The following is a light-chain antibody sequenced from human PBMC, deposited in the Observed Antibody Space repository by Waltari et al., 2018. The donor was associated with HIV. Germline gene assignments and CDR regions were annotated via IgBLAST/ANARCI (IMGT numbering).Light chain of an antibody. CDR3: QVWDSGSDHV. Sequence: SYVLTPPSSISVAPGKTAKLTCGGNNIGTRDVHWYQQKPGQTPILVNFDDDHRPSGIPKRFSGSNSDNTATLTINRVEVGDEADYYCQVWDSGSDHVFGSGTTVTVL. V-gene: IGLV3-21*04. CDR2: DDD. J-gene: IGLJ1*01. CDR1: NIGTRD.